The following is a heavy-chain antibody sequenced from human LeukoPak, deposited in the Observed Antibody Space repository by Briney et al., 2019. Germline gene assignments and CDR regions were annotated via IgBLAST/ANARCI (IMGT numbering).Heavy chain of an antibody. V-gene: IGHV4-34*01. CDR3: ARKGGRSSGWALAYAFDI. D-gene: IGHD6-19*01. CDR2: INHSGST. CDR1: GFIFSSYA. J-gene: IGHJ3*02. Sequence: PGGSLRLSCAASGFIFSSYAMSWIRQPPGKGLEWIGEINHSGSTNYSPSLKSRVTISVDTSKNQFSLKLSSVTAADTAVYYCARKGGRSSGWALAYAFDIWGQGTMVTVPS.